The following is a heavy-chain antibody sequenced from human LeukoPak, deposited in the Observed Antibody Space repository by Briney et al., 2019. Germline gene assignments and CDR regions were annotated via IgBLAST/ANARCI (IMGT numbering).Heavy chain of an antibody. CDR2: FDPEDGET. D-gene: IGHD3-22*01. J-gene: IGHJ4*02. CDR1: GYTLTELS. CDR3: ATSPDYYDSSGYFY. Sequence: GASVKVSCKVSGYTLTELSMHWVRQAPGKGLEWMGGFDPEDGETIYAQKFQGRVTMTEDTSTDTAYMELSSLRSEDTAVYYCATSPDYYDSSGYFYWGQGTLVTVSS. V-gene: IGHV1-24*01.